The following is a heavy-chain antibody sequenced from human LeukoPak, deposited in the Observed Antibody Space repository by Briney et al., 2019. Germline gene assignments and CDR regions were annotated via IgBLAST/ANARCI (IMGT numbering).Heavy chain of an antibody. D-gene: IGHD1-26*01. J-gene: IGHJ4*02. Sequence: GGCLRLSWTAAGFTVGDYSMSWVRQAPGEWLGWVGFIRGRAYGGTTELAASVKGRVTTSTDDSTSIAYLQINSLTIEDTAAYYCTRDSGTYYAANFDHWGQGSLVTVSS. CDR2: IRGRAYGGTT. CDR1: GFTVGDYS. V-gene: IGHV3-49*04. CDR3: TRDSGTYYAANFDH.